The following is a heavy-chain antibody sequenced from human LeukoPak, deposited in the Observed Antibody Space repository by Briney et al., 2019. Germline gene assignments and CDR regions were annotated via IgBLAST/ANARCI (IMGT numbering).Heavy chain of an antibody. J-gene: IGHJ4*02. CDR1: GFTFSSYD. CDR2: ISTVGSYI. Sequence: GGSLRLSCAASGFTFSSYDMNWVRQAPGKGLEWVSSISTVGSYIYYADSIKGRFTISRDNAKNSLYLQMNSLRAEDTAVYYCAPEGTGYYDSSGYLGYWGQGALVTVSS. V-gene: IGHV3-21*01. D-gene: IGHD3-22*01. CDR3: APEGTGYYDSSGYLGY.